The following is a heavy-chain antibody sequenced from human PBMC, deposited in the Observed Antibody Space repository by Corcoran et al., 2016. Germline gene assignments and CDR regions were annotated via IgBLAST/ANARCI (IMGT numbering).Heavy chain of an antibody. CDR1: GYSFTSYW. CDR3: ARSSGDYYYGMDV. D-gene: IGHD6-6*01. CDR2: IYPGDSAT. Sequence: EVQLVQSGAEVKKPGESLKISCKGSGYSFTSYWIGWVRQMPGKGLEWMGIIYPGDSATRYSPSFQGQVTISADKSIRTAYLQWSSLKASENSMDYCARSSGDYYYGMDVWGQGTTVTVSS. J-gene: IGHJ6*02. V-gene: IGHV5-51*01.